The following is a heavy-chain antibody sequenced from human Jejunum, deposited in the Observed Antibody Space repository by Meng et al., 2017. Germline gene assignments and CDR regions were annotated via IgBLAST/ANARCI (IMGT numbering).Heavy chain of an antibody. CDR2: IYSRGGT. D-gene: IGHD2-21*02. CDR1: GGSISSGSYY. Sequence: SETLSLTCTVSGGSISSGSYYWSWIRQPAGKGLEWIGRIYSRGGTNYNPSLKSRVTVSGDTSKNQFSLNLSSVTAADTAVYYCARKTDDLDAFDIWGQGTMVTVSS. J-gene: IGHJ3*02. V-gene: IGHV4-61*02. CDR3: ARKTDDLDAFDI.